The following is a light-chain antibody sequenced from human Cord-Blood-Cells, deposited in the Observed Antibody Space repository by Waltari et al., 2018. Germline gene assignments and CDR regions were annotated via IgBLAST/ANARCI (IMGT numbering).Light chain of an antibody. CDR1: SSDVGGYNY. CDR3: SSYTSSGTYV. Sequence: QSALTQPASVSGSPGQSITISCTGTSSDVGGYNYVSWYQQHPGKAPTLRIYDVSNRPSGVSNRCCGSKCGTTASLTIAGLQAEDEADYYCSSYTSSGTYVFGTGTKVTVL. V-gene: IGLV2-14*03. J-gene: IGLJ1*01. CDR2: DVS.